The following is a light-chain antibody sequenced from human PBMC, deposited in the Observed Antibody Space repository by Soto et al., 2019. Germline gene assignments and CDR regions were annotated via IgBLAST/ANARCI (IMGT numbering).Light chain of an antibody. Sequence: DIVMPPSPPSLPVTPGEPASISCRSSQSLLHSNGYNYLDWYLQKPGQSPQLLIYLGSYRASGVPDRFSGSGSGTDFTLKISRVEAEDVGVYYCMQALQTRTFGQGTKVDIK. CDR2: LGS. CDR3: MQALQTRT. J-gene: IGKJ1*01. CDR1: QSLLHSNGYNY. V-gene: IGKV2-28*01.